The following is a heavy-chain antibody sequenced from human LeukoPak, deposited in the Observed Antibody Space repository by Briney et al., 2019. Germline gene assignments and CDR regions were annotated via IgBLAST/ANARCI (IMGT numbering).Heavy chain of an antibody. CDR3: ARVLHIYYFDS. CDR2: ISAYNGNT. J-gene: IGHJ4*02. Sequence: ASVKVSCKASGYTFTSYGISWVRQAPGQGLEWMGWISAYNGNTHYAQKLQGRVTMTTDTSTTTAYMELRSLRSDDTAVYYCARVLHIYYFDSWGQGTLVTVSS. V-gene: IGHV1-18*01. CDR1: GYTFTSYG. D-gene: IGHD2-15*01.